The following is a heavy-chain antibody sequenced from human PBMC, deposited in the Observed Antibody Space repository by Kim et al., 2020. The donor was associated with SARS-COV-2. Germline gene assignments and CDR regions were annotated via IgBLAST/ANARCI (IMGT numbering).Heavy chain of an antibody. V-gene: IGHV4-61*02. J-gene: IGHJ4*02. Sequence: SETLSLTCTVYGGSISSGSYYWSWIRQPAGKGLEWIGRIYTSVSTNYNPSLKNRVTISVDTSKNQFSLKLSSVTAADTAVYYGARDIAAAGLLDYWGQGTLVTVSS. CDR2: IYTSVST. CDR1: GGSISSGSYY. CDR3: ARDIAAAGLLDY. D-gene: IGHD6-13*01.